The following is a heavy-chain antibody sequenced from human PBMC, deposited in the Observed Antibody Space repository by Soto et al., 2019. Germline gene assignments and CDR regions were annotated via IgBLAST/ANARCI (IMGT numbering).Heavy chain of an antibody. J-gene: IGHJ4*02. D-gene: IGHD3-16*01. Sequence: SETLSLTCTVSGGSISSSSYYWGWIRQPPGKGLEWIGSIYYSGSTYYNPSLKSRVTISVDTSKNQFSLKLSSVTAADTAVYYCARRWGDYFDYWGQGTLVTVSS. CDR3: ARRWGDYFDY. V-gene: IGHV4-39*01. CDR1: GGSISSSSYY. CDR2: IYYSGST.